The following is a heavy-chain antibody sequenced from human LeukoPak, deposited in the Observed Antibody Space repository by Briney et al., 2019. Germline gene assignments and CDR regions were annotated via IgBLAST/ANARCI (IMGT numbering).Heavy chain of an antibody. D-gene: IGHD2-15*01. V-gene: IGHV3-23*01. CDR2: ISGSGGST. Sequence: PGGSLRLSCAASGFTFSSYAMSWVRQAPGKGLEWVSAISGSGGSTYYADSVEGRFTISRDNSKNTLYLQMNSLRAEDTAVYYCAKRMSKDFGYYYYYGMDVWGQGTTVTVSS. J-gene: IGHJ6*02. CDR1: GFTFSSYA. CDR3: AKRMSKDFGYYYYYGMDV.